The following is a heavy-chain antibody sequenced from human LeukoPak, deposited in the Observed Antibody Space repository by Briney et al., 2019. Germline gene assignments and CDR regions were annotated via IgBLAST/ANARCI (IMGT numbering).Heavy chain of an antibody. D-gene: IGHD2-2*01. V-gene: IGHV1-69*13. J-gene: IGHJ6*04. CDR2: IIPIFGTA. CDR1: GGTFSSYA. CDR3: ARGVVAYYYYYGMDV. Sequence: SVKVSCKASGGTFSSYAISWVRQAPGQGLEWMGGIIPIFGTANYAQKFQGRVTITADESTSTACMELSSLRSEDTAVYYCARGVVAYYYYYGMDVWGKGTTVTVSS.